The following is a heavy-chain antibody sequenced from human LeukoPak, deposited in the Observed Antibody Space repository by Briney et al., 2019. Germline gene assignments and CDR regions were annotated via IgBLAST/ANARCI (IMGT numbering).Heavy chain of an antibody. Sequence: PGGSLRLSCAGSGFSFSGYWINWVRQAPGRGLEWVANINLDGSEKYYVASVKGRFTISRDNAKNSLYLQMNSLRAEDTAVYYCARDNWGFDIWGQGTMVTVSS. J-gene: IGHJ3*02. CDR2: INLDGSEK. V-gene: IGHV3-7*04. CDR3: ARDNWGFDI. CDR1: GFSFSGYW. D-gene: IGHD7-27*01.